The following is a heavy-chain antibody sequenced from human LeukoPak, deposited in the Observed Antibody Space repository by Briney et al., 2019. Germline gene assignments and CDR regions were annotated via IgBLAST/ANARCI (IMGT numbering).Heavy chain of an antibody. V-gene: IGHV4-59*01. J-gene: IGHJ6*02. CDR1: GGSISSYY. Sequence: SETLSLTCTVSGGSISSYYWSWIRQPPGKGLEWIGYIYYSGSTNYNPSLKSRATISVDTSKNQFSLKLSSVTAADTAVYYCARSKLGYYYYGMDVWGQGTTVTVSS. CDR3: ARSKLGYYYYGMDV. CDR2: IYYSGST. D-gene: IGHD7-27*01.